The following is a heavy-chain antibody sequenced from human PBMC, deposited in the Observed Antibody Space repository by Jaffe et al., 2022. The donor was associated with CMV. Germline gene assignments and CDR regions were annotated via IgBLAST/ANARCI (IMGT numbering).Heavy chain of an antibody. J-gene: IGHJ6*02. CDR2: ISASATDT. CDR1: AFNFNQYA. V-gene: IGHV3-23*01. Sequence: EVRLLESGGGSVQPGGSLRLSCAASAFNFNQYAMSWVRQPPGKGLEWVSTISASATDTYYADSVKGRFTISRDNSKNTLFLQLNSLRADDTAIYFCAKTKRQLLRPDYYNYHGLDAWGQGTTVAVSS. CDR3: AKTKRQLLRPDYYNYHGLDA. D-gene: IGHD6-13*01.